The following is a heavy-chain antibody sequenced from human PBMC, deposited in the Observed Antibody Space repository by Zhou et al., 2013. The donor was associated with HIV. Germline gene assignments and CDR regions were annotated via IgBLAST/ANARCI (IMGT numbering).Heavy chain of an antibody. V-gene: IGHV1-18*01. CDR3: ARGLSARWGGGRFFYMDVV. CDR1: NYTFNNHG. Sequence: QVQLVQSGAEVKKPGASVKVSCKASNYTFNNHGIIWVRQAPGQGLEWMGWISSYRGHTNYAQKLQGRVSVTTDTSTNTAYMELRSLRSDDTAVYFCARGLSARWGGGRFFYMDVVGVKGPTVHRLL. D-gene: IGHD7-27*01. J-gene: IGHJ6*03. CDR2: ISSYRGHT.